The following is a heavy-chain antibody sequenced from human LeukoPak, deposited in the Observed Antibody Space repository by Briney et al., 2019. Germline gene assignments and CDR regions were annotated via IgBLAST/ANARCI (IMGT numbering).Heavy chain of an antibody. CDR3: AKGGLKTIFGVAITESFDY. J-gene: IGHJ4*02. D-gene: IGHD3-3*01. CDR1: GGSISSYY. V-gene: IGHV4-59*08. Sequence: SETLSLTCTVSGGSISSYYWSWIRQPPGKGLEWIGYIYYSGSTNYNPSLKSRVTISVDTSKNQFSLKLSSVTAADTAVYYCAKGGLKTIFGVAITESFDYWGQGTLATVSS. CDR2: IYYSGST.